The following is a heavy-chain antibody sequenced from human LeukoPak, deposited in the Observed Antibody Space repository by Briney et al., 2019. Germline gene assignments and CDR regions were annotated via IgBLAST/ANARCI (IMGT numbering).Heavy chain of an antibody. CDR2: IYTSGST. CDR1: GGSLSSGSYY. Sequence: SETLSLTCTVSGGSLSSGSYYWSWIRPPAGKGLEWIGRIYTSGSTNYNPPLKSRVTISVDTSKNQFSLKLSSVTAADTAVYYCARGVGDYDYWGQGTLVTVSS. V-gene: IGHV4-61*02. D-gene: IGHD4-17*01. CDR3: ARGVGDYDY. J-gene: IGHJ4*02.